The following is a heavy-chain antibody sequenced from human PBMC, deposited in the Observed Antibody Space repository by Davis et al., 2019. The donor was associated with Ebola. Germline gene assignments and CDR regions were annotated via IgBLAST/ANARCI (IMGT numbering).Heavy chain of an antibody. D-gene: IGHD1-7*01. Sequence: GESLKISCAASGFTFSSYSMNWVRQAPGKGLEWVSSISSSSSYIYYADSVKGRFTISRDNAKNSLYLQMNSLRAEDTAVYYCARVPDNWNYYFDYWGQGTLVTVSS. CDR1: GFTFSSYS. CDR2: ISSSSSYI. CDR3: ARVPDNWNYYFDY. J-gene: IGHJ4*02. V-gene: IGHV3-21*01.